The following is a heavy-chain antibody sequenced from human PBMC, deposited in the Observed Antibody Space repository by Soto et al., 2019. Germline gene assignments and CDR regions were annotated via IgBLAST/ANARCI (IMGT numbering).Heavy chain of an antibody. CDR2: IYYSGST. Sequence: PSETLSLTCTVSGGSISSSSYYWGWIRQPPGKGLEWIGSIYYSGSTYYNPSLKSRVTISVDTSKNQFSLKLSSVTAADTAVYYCASNLLMVYATRYYFDYWGQGTLVTVSS. CDR1: GGSISSSSYY. J-gene: IGHJ4*02. CDR3: ASNLLMVYATRYYFDY. V-gene: IGHV4-39*01. D-gene: IGHD2-8*01.